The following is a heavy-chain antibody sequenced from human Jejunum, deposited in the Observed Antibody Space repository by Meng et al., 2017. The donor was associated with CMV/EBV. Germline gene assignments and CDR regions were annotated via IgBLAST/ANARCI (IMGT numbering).Heavy chain of an antibody. CDR2: IYYGGNT. J-gene: IGHJ4*02. V-gene: IGHV4-30-4*01. D-gene: IGHD3-9*01. CDR3: ARDYAGTGYYGLFWY. CDR1: GSFRSGGYY. Sequence: GSFRSGGYYWSWIRQPPGKGLEWIGYIYYGGNTYYNPSLKSRVTISLDTSKNQFSLELSSVTAADTAIYYCARDYAGTGYYGLFWYWGQGTLVTVSS.